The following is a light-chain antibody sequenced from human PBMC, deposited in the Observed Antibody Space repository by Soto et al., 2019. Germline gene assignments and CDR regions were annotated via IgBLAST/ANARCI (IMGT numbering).Light chain of an antibody. CDR1: SRDVGGYNY. CDR3: SSYTSAATRV. J-gene: IGLJ1*01. Sequence: QPALTQPASGSGSPGQSITISCTGTSRDVGGYNYVSWYQQHPGKGPKLMIYEVSNRPSGVSNRFSGSKSGNTATLTISGLQAEDEADYYCSSYTSAATRVFGGESKVIV. CDR2: EVS. V-gene: IGLV2-14*03.